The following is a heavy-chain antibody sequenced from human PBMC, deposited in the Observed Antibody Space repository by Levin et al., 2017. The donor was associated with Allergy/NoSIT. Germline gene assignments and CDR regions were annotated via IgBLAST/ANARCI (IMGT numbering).Heavy chain of an antibody. CDR2: ISGSGGST. CDR3: AKDCSGGSCYYYYMDV. V-gene: IGHV3-23*01. Sequence: GESLKISCAASGFTFSSYAMSWVRQAPGKGLEWVSAISGSGGSTYYADSVKGRFTISRDNSKNTLYLQMNSLRAEDTAVYYCAKDCSGGSCYYYYMDVWGKGTTVTVSS. D-gene: IGHD2-15*01. J-gene: IGHJ6*03. CDR1: GFTFSSYA.